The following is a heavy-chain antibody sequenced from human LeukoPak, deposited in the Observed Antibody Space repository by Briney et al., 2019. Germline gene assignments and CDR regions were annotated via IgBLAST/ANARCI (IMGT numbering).Heavy chain of an antibody. J-gene: IGHJ3*02. Sequence: GGSLRLSCAAPGFTFTSNCMHCVRQAPGKGRVWVSRNNGDGSNTTYADSVKGRFTISRDNAKNTLYLQMNSLRAEDTAVYHCARSKSWYSTYAFDIWGQGTMVTVS. D-gene: IGHD2-15*01. CDR3: ARSKSWYSTYAFDI. V-gene: IGHV3-74*03. CDR2: NNGDGSNT. CDR1: GFTFTSNC.